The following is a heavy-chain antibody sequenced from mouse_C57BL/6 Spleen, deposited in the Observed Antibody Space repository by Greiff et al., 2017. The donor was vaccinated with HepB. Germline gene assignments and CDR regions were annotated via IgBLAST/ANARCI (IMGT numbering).Heavy chain of an antibody. CDR2: ISSGGDYI. CDR1: GFTFSSYA. CDR3: TRERGYYSWFAY. Sequence: EVKLMESGEGLVKPGGSLKLSCAASGFTFSSYAMSWVRQTPEKRLEWVAYISSGGDYIYYADTVKGRFTISIDNARNTLYLQMSSLKSEDTAMYYCTRERGYYSWFAYWGQGTLVTVSA. V-gene: IGHV5-9-1*02. J-gene: IGHJ3*01. D-gene: IGHD2-3*01.